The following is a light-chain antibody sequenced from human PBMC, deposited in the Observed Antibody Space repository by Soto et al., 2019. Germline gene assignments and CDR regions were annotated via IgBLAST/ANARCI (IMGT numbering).Light chain of an antibody. Sequence: EIVTTQSPATVSVAPCERATSSCRASQSCTNSYLAWYQQKPGQAPRLLIFGASTRAAGIPARFSGSGSGTEFTLTISSLQSEDFAVYYCQQYSNWPLTFGGGTKVDIK. CDR3: QQYSNWPLT. CDR2: GAS. V-gene: IGKV3-15*01. J-gene: IGKJ4*01. CDR1: QSCTNSY.